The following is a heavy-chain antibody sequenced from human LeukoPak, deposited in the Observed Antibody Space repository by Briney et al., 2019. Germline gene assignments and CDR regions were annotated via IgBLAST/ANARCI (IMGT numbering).Heavy chain of an antibody. CDR3: ARDDGSSWCNFDY. V-gene: IGHV3-48*01. CDR1: GFTFSSYS. CDR2: ISSSSSTI. Sequence: AGGSLRLSCAASGFTFSSYSMNWVRQAPGKGLEWVSYISSSSSTIYCADSVKGRFTISRDNAKNSLYLQMNSLRAEDTAVYYCARDDGSSWCNFDYWGQGTLVTVSS. D-gene: IGHD6-13*01. J-gene: IGHJ4*02.